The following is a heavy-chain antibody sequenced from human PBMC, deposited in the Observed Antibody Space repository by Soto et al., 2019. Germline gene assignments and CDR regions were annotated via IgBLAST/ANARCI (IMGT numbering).Heavy chain of an antibody. V-gene: IGHV3-30*03. J-gene: IGHJ4*02. CDR1: GFTFSSYH. CDR2: ISYDGSNK. D-gene: IGHD2-15*01. CDR3: ATKIVAATSDY. Sequence: PGGSLRLSCAASGFTFSSYHMHWVRQAPGKGLEWVAVISYDGSNKYYADSVKGRFTISRDNSKNTLYLQMNSLRTEDTAVYYCATKIVAATSDYWGQGTLVTVSS.